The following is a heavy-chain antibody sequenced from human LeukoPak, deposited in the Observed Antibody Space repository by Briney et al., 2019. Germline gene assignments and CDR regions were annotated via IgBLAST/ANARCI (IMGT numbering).Heavy chain of an antibody. J-gene: IGHJ4*02. Sequence: GGSLRLSCAASGFTLSSYAMHWVRQAPGKGLEWVAVISYDGSNKYYADSVKGRFTISRDNSKNTLYLQMNSLRAEDTAVYYCARDPQRTYYYDSSGYLEDYWGQGTLVTVSS. V-gene: IGHV3-30-3*01. D-gene: IGHD3-22*01. CDR3: ARDPQRTYYYDSSGYLEDY. CDR2: ISYDGSNK. CDR1: GFTLSSYA.